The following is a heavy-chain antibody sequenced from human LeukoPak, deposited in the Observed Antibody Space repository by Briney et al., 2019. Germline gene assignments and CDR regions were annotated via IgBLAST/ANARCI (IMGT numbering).Heavy chain of an antibody. CDR3: ARLDGDTDAFDI. CDR2: IYYSGGT. Sequence: PSETLSLTCTVSGGSISSSSYYWGWIRQPPGKGLEWIGSIYYSGGTYYNPSLKSRVTISVDTSKNQFSLKLSSVTAADTAVYYCARLDGDTDAFDIWGQETMVTVSS. J-gene: IGHJ3*02. D-gene: IGHD5-24*01. V-gene: IGHV4-39*01. CDR1: GGSISSSSYY.